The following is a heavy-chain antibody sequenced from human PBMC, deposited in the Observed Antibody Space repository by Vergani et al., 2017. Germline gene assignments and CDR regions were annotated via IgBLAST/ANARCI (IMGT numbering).Heavy chain of an antibody. CDR3: ARRIVVVTAKRGYYFDD. J-gene: IGHJ4*02. V-gene: IGHV4-39*01. D-gene: IGHD2-21*02. CDR2: IYYSGST. CDR1: GCSISSSSYY. Sequence: QLQLQESGPGLVKPSETLSLTCTVSGCSISSSSYYWGWIRQPPGKGLEWIGSIYYSGSTYYNPSLKSRVTISVDTSKNQFSLKLSSVTAADTAVYYCARRIVVVTAKRGYYFDDWGQGTLVTVSS.